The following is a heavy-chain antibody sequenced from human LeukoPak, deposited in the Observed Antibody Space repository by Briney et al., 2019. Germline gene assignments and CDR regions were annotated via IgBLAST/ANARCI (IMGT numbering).Heavy chain of an antibody. CDR2: LSTSSGTR. V-gene: IGHV3-48*02. D-gene: IGHD2-2*01. Sequence: GWALTLSCPASGFTFSSYSMNWVRQARGKGLEWISYLSTSSGTRSYADSVKGRFTNSRDNAKNLLNLQMNTQKDEDTAVYYSASDSTYAFDIWGQGTMVTVSS. J-gene: IGHJ3*02. CDR3: ASDSTYAFDI. CDR1: GFTFSSYS.